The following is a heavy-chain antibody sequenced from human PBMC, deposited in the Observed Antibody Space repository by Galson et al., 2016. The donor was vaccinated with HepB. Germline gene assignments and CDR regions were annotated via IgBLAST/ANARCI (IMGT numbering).Heavy chain of an antibody. Sequence: SETLSLTCALSGDSISSSHWWSWVRQPPGKGLEWIGEIYHSGSTNYAPSLKSRLTVTKDTSKNHVVLTMTNMDPVDTATYYCALRSFLIDVGPMGAFDVWGQGKMVTVAS. J-gene: IGHJ3*01. D-gene: IGHD1-26*01. V-gene: IGHV4-4*02. CDR3: ALRSFLIDVGPMGAFDV. CDR2: IYHSGST. CDR1: GDSISSSHW.